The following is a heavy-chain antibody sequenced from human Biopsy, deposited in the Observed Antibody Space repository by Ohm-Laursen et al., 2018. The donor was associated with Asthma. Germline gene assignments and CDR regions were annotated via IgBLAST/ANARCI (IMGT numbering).Heavy chain of an antibody. Sequence: ASVKVSCKASGYTFFSYGISWVRQAPGQGLEWMGWISAYTGNTNYAQKFQGRISMTTVTPTTTAYMELRTLRSDDTAVYYCSRDDPDTSMVATSTIWSGMDVWGQGTTVTVSS. CDR3: SRDDPDTSMVATSTIWSGMDV. CDR1: GYTFFSYG. V-gene: IGHV1-18*01. D-gene: IGHD5-18*01. J-gene: IGHJ6*02. CDR2: ISAYTGNT.